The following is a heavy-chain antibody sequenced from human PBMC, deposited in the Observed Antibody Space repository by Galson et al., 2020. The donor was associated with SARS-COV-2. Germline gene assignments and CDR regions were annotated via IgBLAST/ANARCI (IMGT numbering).Heavy chain of an antibody. Sequence: SETLSLTCTVSGGSISSYYWSWIRQPPGNGLEWIGYIYYSRSTNYNPSLKSRVTISVDTSKNQFSLKLSSVTAADTAVYYCARVVYYYGSGSYLFDYWGQGTLVTVSS. D-gene: IGHD3-10*01. J-gene: IGHJ4*02. CDR3: ARVVYYYGSGSYLFDY. CDR2: IYYSRST. V-gene: IGHV4-59*01. CDR1: GGSISSYY.